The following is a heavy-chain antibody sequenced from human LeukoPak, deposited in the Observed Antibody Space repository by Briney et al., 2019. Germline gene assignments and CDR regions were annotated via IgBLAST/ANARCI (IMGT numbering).Heavy chain of an antibody. D-gene: IGHD2-21*02. Sequence: SVKVSCKASGYTFTSNALNWVRQAPGQGLEWMGGIIPIFGTANYAQKFQGRVTITADKSTSTAYMELRSLRSDDTAVYYCARDRPSAYCGGGCYSNIDYWGQGTLVTVSS. J-gene: IGHJ4*02. CDR2: IIPIFGTA. CDR3: ARDRPSAYCGGGCYSNIDY. CDR1: GYTFTSNA. V-gene: IGHV1-69*06.